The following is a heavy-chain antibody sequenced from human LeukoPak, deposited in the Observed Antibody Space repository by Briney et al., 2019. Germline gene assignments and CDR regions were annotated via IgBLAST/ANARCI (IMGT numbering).Heavy chain of an antibody. CDR1: GFTFSSYW. CDR2: INGDGSSR. Sequence: GGSLRLSCAASGFTFSSYWMHWVRQAPGKGLVWVSRINGDGSSRSYADSVKGRFTISRDNAKNTLYLQMNSPRAEDTAVYYCARDRGDLPDSWGQGTLVTVSS. D-gene: IGHD3-16*01. V-gene: IGHV3-74*01. J-gene: IGHJ4*02. CDR3: ARDRGDLPDS.